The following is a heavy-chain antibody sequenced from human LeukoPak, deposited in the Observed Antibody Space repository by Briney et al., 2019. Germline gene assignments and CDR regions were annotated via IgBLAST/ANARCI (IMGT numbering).Heavy chain of an antibody. D-gene: IGHD2-2*01. J-gene: IGHJ6*02. Sequence: SETLSLTCTVSGGSISSYYWSWIRQPPGKGLEWIGYIYYSGSTNCNPSLKSRVTISVDTSKNQFSLKLSSVTAADTAVYYCARTRSTSPRSSMDVWGQGTTVTVSS. CDR3: ARTRSTSPRSSMDV. CDR1: GGSISSYY. V-gene: IGHV4-59*01. CDR2: IYYSGST.